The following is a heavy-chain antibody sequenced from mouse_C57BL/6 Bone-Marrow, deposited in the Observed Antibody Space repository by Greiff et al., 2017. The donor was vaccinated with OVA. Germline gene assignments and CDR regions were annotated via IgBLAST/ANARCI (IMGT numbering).Heavy chain of an antibody. CDR1: GFNIKNTY. D-gene: IGHD3-2*02. CDR3: ARGLRLRRYAMDY. V-gene: IGHV14-3*01. J-gene: IGHJ4*01. CDR2: IDPANGNT. Sequence: EVKLVESVAELVRPGASVKLSCTASGFNIKNTYMHWVKQRPEQGLEWIGRIDPANGNTKYAPKFQGKATITADTSSNTAYLQLSSLTSEDTAIYYCARGLRLRRYAMDYWGQGTSVTVSS.